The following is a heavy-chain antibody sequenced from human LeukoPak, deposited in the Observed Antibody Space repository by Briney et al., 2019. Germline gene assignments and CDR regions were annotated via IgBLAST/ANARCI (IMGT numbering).Heavy chain of an antibody. J-gene: IGHJ4*02. Sequence: SETLSLTCTVSGGSISSYYWSWIRQPPGKGLEWIGYIYYSGSTNYNPSLKSRVTISVDTSKNQFSLKLSSVTAADTAVYYCARSGYSYGYEGGFDYWGQGTLVTVSS. D-gene: IGHD5-18*01. CDR2: IYYSGST. CDR1: GGSISSYY. V-gene: IGHV4-59*01. CDR3: ARSGYSYGYEGGFDY.